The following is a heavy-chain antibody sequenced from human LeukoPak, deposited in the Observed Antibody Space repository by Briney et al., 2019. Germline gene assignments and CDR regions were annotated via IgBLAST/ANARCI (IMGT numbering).Heavy chain of an antibody. CDR2: ISSSGNTI. J-gene: IGHJ4*02. CDR1: GFTFSSYE. CDR3: ARAGYYFDY. D-gene: IGHD3-10*01. V-gene: IGHV3-48*03. Sequence: GGPLRFSCAASGFTFSSYEMNWVRQAPGKGLEWVSYISSSGNTIYYADSVKGRFTISRDNAKNSLYLQMNSLRAEDTAVYYCARAGYYFDYWGREPWSPSPQ.